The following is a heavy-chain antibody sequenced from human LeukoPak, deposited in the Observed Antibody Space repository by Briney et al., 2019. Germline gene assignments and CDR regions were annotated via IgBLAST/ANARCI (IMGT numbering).Heavy chain of an antibody. V-gene: IGHV3-53*01. CDR2: IYSGGST. D-gene: IGHD6-19*01. CDR1: GFTVSSNY. J-gene: IGHJ3*02. Sequence: GGSLSLSCAASGFTVSSNYMSWVRQAPGKGLEWVSVIYSGGSTYYADSVKGRFTISRDNSKNTLYLQMNSLRAEDTAVYYCARDSSGSDAFDIWGQGTMVTVSS. CDR3: ARDSSGSDAFDI.